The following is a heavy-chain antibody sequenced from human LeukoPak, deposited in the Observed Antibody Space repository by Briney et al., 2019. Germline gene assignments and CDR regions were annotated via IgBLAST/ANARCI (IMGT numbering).Heavy chain of an antibody. CDR3: TTDPVVVVPAALWDY. CDR2: IKSKTDGGTT. J-gene: IGHJ4*02. CDR1: GFTFSNAW. Sequence: GGSLRLSCAASGFTFSNAWMSWVRQAPGKGLEWVGRIKSKTDGGTTDYAAPVKGRFTISRDDSKNTLYLQMNSLKTEDTAVYYCTTDPVVVVPAALWDYWGQGTLVTVSS. D-gene: IGHD2-2*01. V-gene: IGHV3-15*01.